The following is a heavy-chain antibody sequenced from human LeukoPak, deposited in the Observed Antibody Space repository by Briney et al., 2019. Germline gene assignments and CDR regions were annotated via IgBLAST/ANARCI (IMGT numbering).Heavy chain of an antibody. CDR2: INHSGST. J-gene: IGHJ6*03. V-gene: IGHV4-34*01. D-gene: IGHD2-2*02. CDR1: GGSFSGYY. CDR3: ARGIVVPAAIIHYYYYMDV. Sequence: SETLSLTCAVYGGSFSGYYWSWIRQPPGKGLEGIGEINHSGSTNYNPSLKSRVTISVDTSKNQFSLKLSSVTAADTAVYYCARGIVVPAAIIHYYYYMDVWGKGTTVTVSS.